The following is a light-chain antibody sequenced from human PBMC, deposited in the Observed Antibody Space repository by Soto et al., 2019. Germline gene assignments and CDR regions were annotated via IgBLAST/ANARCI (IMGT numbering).Light chain of an antibody. J-gene: IGLJ1*01. CDR1: SSDVGGYNC. V-gene: IGLV2-11*01. Sequence: QSALTQPGSVSGSPGQSVTISCTGTSSDVGGYNCVSWYQQHPGKAPKLMIYDVTKRPSGVPDRFSGSKSGDTASLTISGLQADDEADYYCCSCDGDYTIYVFGTGTKVTVL. CDR3: CSCDGDYTIYV. CDR2: DVT.